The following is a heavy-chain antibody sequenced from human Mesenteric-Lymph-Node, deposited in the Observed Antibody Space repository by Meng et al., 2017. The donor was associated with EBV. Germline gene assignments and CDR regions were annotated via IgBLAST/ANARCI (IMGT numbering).Heavy chain of an antibody. CDR1: GFTFSDYY. CDR3: ARDGWAVPAL. Sequence: HLVEVGGVLVKPGGSLRLSCVTSGFTFSDYYMTWIRQAPGKGLEWISYISVSGGTIYYADSLKGRFTISRDNSKDTVYLQMNSLRPEDTATYYCARDGWAVPALWGQGTLVTVSS. J-gene: IGHJ4*02. V-gene: IGHV3-11*04. CDR2: ISVSGGTI. D-gene: IGHD1-26*01.